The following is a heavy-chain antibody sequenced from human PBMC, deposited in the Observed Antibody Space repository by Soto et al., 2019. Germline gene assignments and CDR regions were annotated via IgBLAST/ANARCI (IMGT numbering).Heavy chain of an antibody. V-gene: IGHV3-11*01. CDR1: GFAFSDFH. CDR3: ARDREPSVYHGMAV. Sequence: VQLVESGGGLVKPGGSLRLSCAASGFAFSDFHMSWTRQAPGKGLEWISYISGGGTTVFYADSVKGRFTISRDNAQKSLYLQMDSLTSEDTAIYYCARDREPSVYHGMAVWGQGTTVTVSS. CDR2: ISGGGTTV. J-gene: IGHJ6*02.